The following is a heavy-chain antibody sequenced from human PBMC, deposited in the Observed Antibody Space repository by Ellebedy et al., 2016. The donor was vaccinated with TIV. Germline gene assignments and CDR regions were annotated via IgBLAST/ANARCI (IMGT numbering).Heavy chain of an antibody. V-gene: IGHV3-30-3*01. CDR1: GFTFSSYA. J-gene: IGHJ4*02. CDR3: AREGGGYYDSSGYSCFDY. CDR2: ISYDGSNK. Sequence: GESLKISCAASGFTFSSYAMHWVRQAPGKGLEWVAVISYDGSNKYYADSVKGRFTISRDNSKNTLYLQMNSLRAEDTAVYYCAREGGGYYDSSGYSCFDYWGQGTLVTVSS. D-gene: IGHD3-22*01.